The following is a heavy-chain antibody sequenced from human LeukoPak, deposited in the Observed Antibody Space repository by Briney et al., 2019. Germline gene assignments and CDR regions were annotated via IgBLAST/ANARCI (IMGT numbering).Heavy chain of an antibody. J-gene: IGHJ2*01. CDR1: GFTVSSNY. V-gene: IGHV3-53*04. CDR2: IYSGGST. CDR3: ARALLVVTNHWSFDL. Sequence: PGGSLRLSCAASGFTVSSNYMSWVRQAPGKGLEWVSVIYSGGSTYYADSVKGRFAISRHNSKNTLYLQMNSLRAEDTAVYYCARALLVVTNHWSFDLWGRGTLVTVSS. D-gene: IGHD2-8*02.